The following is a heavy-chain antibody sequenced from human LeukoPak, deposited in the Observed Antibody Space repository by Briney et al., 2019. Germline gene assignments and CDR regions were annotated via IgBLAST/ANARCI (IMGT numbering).Heavy chain of an antibody. J-gene: IGHJ4*02. CDR3: AKPGYSSSWVFDY. D-gene: IGHD6-13*01. CDR1: GFTFSSYA. Sequence: PGGSLRLSCAASGFTFSSYAMSWVRQAPGKGLEWVSTISGSGGSTYYADSVKGRFTISSDSSENTLYLQMNRLRADDTAVYYRAKPGYSSSWVFDYWGQGTLVTVSS. CDR2: ISGSGGST. V-gene: IGHV3-23*01.